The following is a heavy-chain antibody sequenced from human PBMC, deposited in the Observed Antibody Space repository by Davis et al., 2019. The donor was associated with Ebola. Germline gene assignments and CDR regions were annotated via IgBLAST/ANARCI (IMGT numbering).Heavy chain of an antibody. V-gene: IGHV3-7*03. CDR3: ARSGRPEGGYNWFAS. CDR2: LDQDGSEI. J-gene: IGHJ5*01. CDR1: GFTFSSFW. Sequence: GESLKISCAASGFTFSSFWMNWVRRAPMKGLEWVASLDQDGSEIHYADSVRGRFTISRDNSRNSLFLQMHGLTVEDTAVYYCARSGRPEGGYNWFASWGQGTLVTVSS. D-gene: IGHD3-16*01.